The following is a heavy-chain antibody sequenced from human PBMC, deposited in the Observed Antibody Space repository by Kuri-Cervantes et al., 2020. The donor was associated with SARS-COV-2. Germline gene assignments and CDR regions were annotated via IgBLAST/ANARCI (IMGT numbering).Heavy chain of an antibody. CDR2: INPNSGGT. J-gene: IGHJ4*02. CDR3: AFVVATMEDFDY. Sequence: ASVKVSCKASGYTFTGYYMHWVRQAPGQGLEWMGWINPNSGGTNYAQKFQGRVTITRDTSASTAYMELSRLRSDDTAVYYCAFVVATMEDFDYWGQGTLVTVSS. CDR1: GYTFTGYY. V-gene: IGHV1-2*02. D-gene: IGHD5-12*01.